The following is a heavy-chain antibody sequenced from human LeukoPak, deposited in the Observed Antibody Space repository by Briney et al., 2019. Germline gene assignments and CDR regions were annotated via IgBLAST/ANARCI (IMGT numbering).Heavy chain of an antibody. CDR2: IYYSGST. Sequence: PSETLSLTCTVSGGSISSSSYYWGWIRQPPGKGLEWIGGIYYSGSTYYNPSLKSRVTISVDTSKNQFSLKLSSVTAADTAVYYCARGSYYYGSGSPNWFDPWGQGTLVTVSS. CDR1: GGSISSSSYY. J-gene: IGHJ5*02. V-gene: IGHV4-39*01. CDR3: ARGSYYYGSGSPNWFDP. D-gene: IGHD3-10*01.